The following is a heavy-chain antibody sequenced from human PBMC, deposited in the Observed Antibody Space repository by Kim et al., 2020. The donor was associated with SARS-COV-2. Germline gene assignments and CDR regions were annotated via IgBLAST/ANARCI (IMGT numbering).Heavy chain of an antibody. CDR1: GGSISSYY. J-gene: IGHJ4*02. CDR2: IYYSGST. CDR3: ARLVSGYGKDY. Sequence: SETLSLTCTVSGGSISSYYWSWIRQPPGKGLEWIGYIYYSGSTNYNPSLKSRVTISVDTSKNQFSLKLSSVTAADTAVYYCARLVSGYGKDYWGQGTLVTVSS. D-gene: IGHD4-17*01. V-gene: IGHV4-59*08.